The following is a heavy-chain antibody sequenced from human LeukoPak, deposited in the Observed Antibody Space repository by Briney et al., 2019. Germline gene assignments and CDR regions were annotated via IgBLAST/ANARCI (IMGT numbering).Heavy chain of an antibody. CDR2: IYSGGST. D-gene: IGHD6-13*01. CDR3: ARESGSSWYIN. V-gene: IGHV3-66*01. Sequence: GGSLRLSCAASGFTFSSYAMSWVRQAPGKGPEWVSVIYSGGSTYYADSVKGRFTISRDNSKNTLYLQMNSLRAEDTAVYYCARESGSSWYINWGQGTLVTVSS. CDR1: GFTFSSYA. J-gene: IGHJ4*02.